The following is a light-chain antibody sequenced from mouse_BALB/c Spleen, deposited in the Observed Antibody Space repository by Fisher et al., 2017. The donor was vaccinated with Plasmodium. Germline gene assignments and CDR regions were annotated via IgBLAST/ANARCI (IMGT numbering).Light chain of an antibody. J-gene: IGKJ1*01. Sequence: IVMTQTTAIMSASPGERVTMACTASSSVSSSNLHWYQQKPGSSPKLWIYSTSNLASGVPGRFSGSGSGTSYSLTISSMDAEDAATYYCHQYHRSPPMTFGGGTKLEIK. CDR1: SSVSSSN. V-gene: IGKV4-74*01. CDR3: HQYHRSPPMT. CDR2: STS.